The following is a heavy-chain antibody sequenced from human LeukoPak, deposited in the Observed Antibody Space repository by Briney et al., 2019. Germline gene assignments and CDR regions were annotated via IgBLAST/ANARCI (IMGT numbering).Heavy chain of an antibody. J-gene: IGHJ6*03. V-gene: IGHV4-39*01. CDR2: IYYSGST. Sequence: SETLSLTCTVSGGSISSSSYYWGWTRQPPGKGLEWIGSIYYSGSTYYNPSLKSRVTISVGTSKNQFSLKLSSVTAADTAVYYCARIPRIAASGAHYYMDVWGKGTTVTVSS. CDR3: ARIPRIAASGAHYYMDV. D-gene: IGHD6-25*01. CDR1: GGSISSSSYY.